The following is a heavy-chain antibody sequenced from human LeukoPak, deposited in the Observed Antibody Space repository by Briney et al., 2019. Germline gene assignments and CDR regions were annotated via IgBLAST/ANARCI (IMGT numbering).Heavy chain of an antibody. CDR1: GGSFSGYY. CDR3: ARRIPYGIAMTDTGGVDY. V-gene: IGHV4-34*01. Sequence: KPSETLSLTCAVYGGSFSGYYWSWIRQPPGKGLEWIGEINHSGSTNYNPSLKSRVTISVDTSKNQLSLKLSSVTAADTAVYYCARRIPYGIAMTDTGGVDYWGQGTLVTVSS. CDR2: INHSGST. J-gene: IGHJ4*02. D-gene: IGHD6-19*01.